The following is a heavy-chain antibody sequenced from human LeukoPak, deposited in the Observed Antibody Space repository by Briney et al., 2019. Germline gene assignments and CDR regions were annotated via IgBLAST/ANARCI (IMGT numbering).Heavy chain of an antibody. D-gene: IGHD4-23*01. V-gene: IGHV1-69*04. CDR3: ARDMTTVVTPAGYYYGMDV. CDR2: IIPILGIA. CDR1: GGTFSSYA. J-gene: IGHJ6*02. Sequence: SVKVSCKASGGTFSSYAISWVRQAPGQGLEWMGRIIPILGIANYAQKFRGRVTITADKSTSTAYMELSSLRSEDTAVYYCARDMTTVVTPAGYYYGMDVWGQGTTVTVSS.